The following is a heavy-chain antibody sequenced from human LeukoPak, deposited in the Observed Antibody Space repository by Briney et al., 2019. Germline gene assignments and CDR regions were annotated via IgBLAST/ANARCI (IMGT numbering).Heavy chain of an antibody. D-gene: IGHD4-17*01. Sequence: PGGSLRLSCAASGFTFSSYAMSWVRQAPGKGLEWVSGLSGSGGTTYYADSVKGRFTISRDNSKNTLYVQMNSLRAEDTAVYYCARERDYPCRENFDHWGQGILVTLSS. CDR2: LSGSGGTT. CDR1: GFTFSSYA. CDR3: ARERDYPCRENFDH. V-gene: IGHV3-23*01. J-gene: IGHJ4*02.